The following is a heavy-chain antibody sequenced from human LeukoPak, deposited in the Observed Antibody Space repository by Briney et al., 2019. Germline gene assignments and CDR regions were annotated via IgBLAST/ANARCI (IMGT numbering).Heavy chain of an antibody. CDR2: MNPSSGNT. J-gene: IGHJ6*02. D-gene: IGHD3-22*01. CDR1: GYTFTNYE. V-gene: IGHV1-8*01. CDR3: ARVAYYYDSAGKSLKFFYGMDV. Sequence: ASVKVSCKASGYTFTNYEINWVRQGTGQGLEWLGWMNPSSGNTGYAQKFQGRVTMTRDTSISTAYMELSSPRSEDTAVYYCARVAYYYDSAGKSLKFFYGMDVWGQGTTVTVS.